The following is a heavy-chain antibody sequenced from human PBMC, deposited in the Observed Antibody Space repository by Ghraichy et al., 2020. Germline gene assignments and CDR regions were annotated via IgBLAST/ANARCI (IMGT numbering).Heavy chain of an antibody. CDR2: INHSGST. Sequence: GSLSLTCAVYGGSFSGYYWSWIRQPPGKGLEWIGEINHSGSTNYNPSLKSRVTISVDTSKNQFSLKLSSVTAADTAVYYCARGVTTVTPGGYWGQGTLVTVSS. D-gene: IGHD4-11*01. CDR3: ARGVTTVTPGGY. V-gene: IGHV4-34*01. J-gene: IGHJ4*02. CDR1: GGSFSGYY.